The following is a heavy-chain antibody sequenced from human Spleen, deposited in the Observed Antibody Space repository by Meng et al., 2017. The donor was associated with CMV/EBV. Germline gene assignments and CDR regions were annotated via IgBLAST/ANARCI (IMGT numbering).Heavy chain of an antibody. D-gene: IGHD3-3*01. CDR2: INPNSGAT. CDR3: ARDYKARTYYDFWSGYQIDY. J-gene: IGHJ4*02. CDR1: ASS. Sequence: ASSFHGVRQAPGQGLEWMGWINPNSGATDYAQNFQGRVTMTRDTSISTAYMELTGLRFDDTALYYCARDYKARTYYDFWSGYQIDYWGQGTLVTVSS. V-gene: IGHV1-2*02.